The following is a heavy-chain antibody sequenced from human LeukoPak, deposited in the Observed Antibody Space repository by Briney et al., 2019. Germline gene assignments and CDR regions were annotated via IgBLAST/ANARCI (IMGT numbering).Heavy chain of an antibody. D-gene: IGHD4-17*01. Sequence: GGSLRLSCAASGFTFSSYAMSWVRQAPGKGLEWVSAISGSGGSTYYADSVKGRFTISRDNSKNTLYLQMNSLRAEDTAVYYCARDPHGDYGTDYWGQGTLVTVSS. V-gene: IGHV3-23*01. J-gene: IGHJ4*02. CDR1: GFTFSSYA. CDR2: ISGSGGST. CDR3: ARDPHGDYGTDY.